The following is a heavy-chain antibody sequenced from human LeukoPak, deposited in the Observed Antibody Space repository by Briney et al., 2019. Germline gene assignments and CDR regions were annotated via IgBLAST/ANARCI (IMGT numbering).Heavy chain of an antibody. CDR3: ARGWRIQLWLKFSWFDP. V-gene: IGHV4-34*01. CDR2: INHSGST. CDR1: GGSFSGYY. D-gene: IGHD5-18*01. J-gene: IGHJ5*02. Sequence: SETLSLTCAVYGGSFSGYYWSWIRQPPGKGLEWIGEINHSGSTNYNPSLKSRVTISVDTSKNQFSLKLSSVTAADTAVYYCARGWRIQLWLKFSWFDPWGQGTLVTVSS.